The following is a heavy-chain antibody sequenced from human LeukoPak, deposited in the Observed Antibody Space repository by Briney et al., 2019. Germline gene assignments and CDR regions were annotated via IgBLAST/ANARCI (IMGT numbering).Heavy chain of an antibody. Sequence: PSETLSLTCTVSGGSISSYYWSWIRQPPGKGLEWIGSIYYSGSTYYNPTLKSRVTISVDTSKNQFSLKLSSVTAADTAVYYCARDRSSYAKGHYDYWGQGTLVTVSS. CDR2: IYYSGST. CDR1: GGSISSYY. J-gene: IGHJ4*01. CDR3: ARDRSSYAKGHYDY. D-gene: IGHD6-6*01. V-gene: IGHV4-39*02.